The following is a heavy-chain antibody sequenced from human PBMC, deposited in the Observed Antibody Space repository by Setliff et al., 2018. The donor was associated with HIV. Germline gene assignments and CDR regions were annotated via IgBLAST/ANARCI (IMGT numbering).Heavy chain of an antibody. Sequence: ASVTVSCKASGYTFTGYYVHWVRQAPGQGLEWVGRINPNSGDTNYAQKFQGRVTMTRHTSISTAYMELSRLTSDDTAVYYCARVQMAYAAFDVWGQGTMVTVSS. CDR2: INPNSGDT. J-gene: IGHJ3*01. CDR1: GYTFTGYY. CDR3: ARVQMAYAAFDV. V-gene: IGHV1-2*06. D-gene: IGHD4-17*01.